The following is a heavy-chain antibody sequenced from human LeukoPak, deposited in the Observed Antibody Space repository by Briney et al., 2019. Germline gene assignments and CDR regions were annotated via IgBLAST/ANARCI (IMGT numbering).Heavy chain of an antibody. CDR2: IYSGGST. J-gene: IGHJ4*02. D-gene: IGHD6-19*01. Sequence: GGSLRLSCAASGFTVSSNYMSWVRQAPGKGLEWVSVIYSGGSTYYADSVKGGFTISRDNSKNTLYLQMNSLRAEDTAVYYCARAGYSSGWPFDYWGQGTLVTVSS. CDR3: ARAGYSSGWPFDY. V-gene: IGHV3-66*01. CDR1: GFTVSSNY.